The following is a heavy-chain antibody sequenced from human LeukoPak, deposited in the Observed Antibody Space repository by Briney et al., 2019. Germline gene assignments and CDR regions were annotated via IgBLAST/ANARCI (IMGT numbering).Heavy chain of an antibody. CDR2: IYTSGST. CDR3: ACWTYYYDSSGYYYWFDP. V-gene: IGHV4-4*09. D-gene: IGHD3-22*01. CDR1: GGSISSYY. Sequence: SETLSLTCTVSGGSISSYYWSWIRQPPGKGLEWIGYIYTSGSTNYNPSLKSRVTISVDTSKNQLSLKLSSVTAADTAVYYCACWTYYYDSSGYYYWFDPWGQGTLVTVSS. J-gene: IGHJ5*02.